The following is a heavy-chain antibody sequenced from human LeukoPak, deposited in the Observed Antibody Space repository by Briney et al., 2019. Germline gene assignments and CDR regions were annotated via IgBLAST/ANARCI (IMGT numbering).Heavy chain of an antibody. CDR3: ARLSIRYYDFWSGYPPACSGGSCYYFDY. CDR2: IYYSGST. D-gene: IGHD3-3*01. V-gene: IGHV4-59*01. J-gene: IGHJ4*02. CDR1: GGSISSYY. Sequence: SETLSLTCTVSGGSISSYYWSWIRQPPGKGLEWIGYIYYSGSTNYNPSLTSRVTISVDTSKNQFSLKLSSVTAADTAVYYCARLSIRYYDFWSGYPPACSGGSCYYFDYWGQGTLVTVSS.